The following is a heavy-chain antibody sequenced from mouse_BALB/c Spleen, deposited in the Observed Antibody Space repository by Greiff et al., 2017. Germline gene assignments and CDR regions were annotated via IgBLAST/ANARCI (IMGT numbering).Heavy chain of an antibody. Sequence: EVKLVESGAGLVQPGGSLKLSCAASGFTFSSYTMSWVRQTPEKRLEWVAYISNGGGSTYYPDTVKGRFTISKDNAKSTLYLHMSSLKSEDTAMYSCARAFAYWGQGTLVTVSA. CDR2: ISNGGGST. J-gene: IGHJ3*01. CDR3: ARAFAY. CDR1: GFTFSSYT. V-gene: IGHV5-12-2*01.